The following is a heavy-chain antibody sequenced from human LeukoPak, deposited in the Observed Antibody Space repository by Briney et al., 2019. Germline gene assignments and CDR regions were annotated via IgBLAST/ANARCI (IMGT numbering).Heavy chain of an antibody. V-gene: IGHV1-69*13. CDR2: IIPIFGTA. CDR3: ARESGITMVRGVENWFDP. CDR1: GGTFSSYA. D-gene: IGHD3-10*01. Sequence: SVKVSCKASGGTFSSYAISWVRQAPGQGLEWMGGIIPIFGTANYAQKFQGKVTITADESTSTAYMELSSLRSEDTAVYYCARESGITMVRGVENWFDPWGQGTLVTVSS. J-gene: IGHJ5*02.